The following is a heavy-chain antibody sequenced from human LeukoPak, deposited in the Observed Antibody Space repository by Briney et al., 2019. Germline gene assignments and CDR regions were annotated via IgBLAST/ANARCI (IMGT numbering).Heavy chain of an antibody. Sequence: GESLQISRKGSGYSFTSNWIGWVRQMPGKGLEWMGIIYPGDSDTRYRPSFQGQVTISADKSINTASLQWSSLKASDTAMYYCARHVGEYSRSPFDCWGQGTLVTVSS. J-gene: IGHJ4*02. V-gene: IGHV5-51*01. CDR2: IYPGDSDT. CDR1: GYSFTSNW. CDR3: ARHVGEYSRSPFDC. D-gene: IGHD6-6*01.